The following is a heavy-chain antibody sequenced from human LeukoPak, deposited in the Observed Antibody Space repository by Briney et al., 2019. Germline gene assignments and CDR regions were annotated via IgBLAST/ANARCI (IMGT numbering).Heavy chain of an antibody. V-gene: IGHV4-4*07. CDR1: GGSISSYY. D-gene: IGHD1-1*01. CDR3: ARHVNDDYDYYYYMDV. CDR2: IYTSGTT. J-gene: IGHJ6*03. Sequence: PSETLSLTCTVSGGSISSYYWSWIRQPAGKGLEWIGRIYTSGTTHYNPSLKSRVTISVDTSKNQFSLKLSSVTAADTAVYYCARHVNDDYDYYYYMDVWGKGTTVTISS.